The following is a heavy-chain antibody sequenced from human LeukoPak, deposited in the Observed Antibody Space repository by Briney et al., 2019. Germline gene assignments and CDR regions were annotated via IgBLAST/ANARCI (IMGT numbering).Heavy chain of an antibody. CDR3: AREWKAALDF. J-gene: IGHJ4*02. CDR2: INGDGTTP. Sequence: GGSLRLSCTASGFTFTSNWLHWVRQAPGKGLMWVSRINGDGTTPRDADSVKGRFTTSRDNSKNTLFLQMNSLRAEDTAVYFCAREWKAALDFWGQGTLVTVSS. D-gene: IGHD1-1*01. CDR1: GFTFTSNW. V-gene: IGHV3-74*01.